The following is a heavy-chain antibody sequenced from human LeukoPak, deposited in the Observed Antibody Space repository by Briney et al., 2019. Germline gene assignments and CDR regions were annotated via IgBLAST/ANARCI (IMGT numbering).Heavy chain of an antibody. J-gene: IGHJ4*02. V-gene: IGHV3-23*01. D-gene: IGHD1-26*01. CDR2: ISDSGGST. Sequence: GGSLRLSCAASGLTFSSYTMSWVRQAPGKGLEWVSSISDSGGSTFYAASVKGRFTISRDNSENTLYLQMNSLRAEDTAVYYCAKDLVGTTLYYFDYWGQGTLVTVSS. CDR3: AKDLVGTTLYYFDY. CDR1: GLTFSSYT.